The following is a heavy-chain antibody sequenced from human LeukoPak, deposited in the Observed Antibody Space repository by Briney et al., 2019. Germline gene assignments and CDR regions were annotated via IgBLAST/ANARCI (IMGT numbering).Heavy chain of an antibody. CDR1: LLTFSNAW. CDR3: AALTTVGNPFDY. CDR2: IRRKSDGGTA. J-gene: IGHJ4*02. Sequence: GGSLRLSCAASLLTFSNAWVSWVRPAPGKGGEWVGRIRRKSDGGTADSAAPVKSSFTIYRDASKNTLYLQMNSLKTEDTAVYCCAALTTVGNPFDYWGQGTLVTVSP. V-gene: IGHV3-15*01. D-gene: IGHD4-11*01.